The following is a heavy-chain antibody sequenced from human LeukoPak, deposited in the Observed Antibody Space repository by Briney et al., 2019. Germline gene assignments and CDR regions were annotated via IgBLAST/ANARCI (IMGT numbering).Heavy chain of an antibody. D-gene: IGHD2/OR15-2a*01. CDR2: IWYDGSNK. J-gene: IGHJ4*02. V-gene: IGHV3-33*01. CDR3: ARAFGFSIIDY. Sequence: GGSLRLSCAASGFTFSSYGMHWVRQAPGKGLEWVAVIWYDGSNKYYADSVKGRFTISRDNSKNTLYLQMNSLRAEDTAVYYCARAFGFSIIDYWGQGTLVTVSS. CDR1: GFTFSSYG.